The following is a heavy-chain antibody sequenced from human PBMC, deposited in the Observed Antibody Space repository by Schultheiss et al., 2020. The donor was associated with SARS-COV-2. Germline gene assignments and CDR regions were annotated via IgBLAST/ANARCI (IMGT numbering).Heavy chain of an antibody. CDR1: GFTFSSYA. J-gene: IGHJ4*02. V-gene: IGHV3-30*04. CDR3: ARDRRPMVRGGRTFDY. D-gene: IGHD3-10*01. Sequence: GGSLRLSCAASGFTFSSYAMHWVRQAPGKGLEWVAVISYDGSNKYYADSVKGRFTISRDNSKNTLYLQMSSLRAEDTAVYYCARDRRPMVRGGRTFDYWGQGTLVTVSS. CDR2: ISYDGSNK.